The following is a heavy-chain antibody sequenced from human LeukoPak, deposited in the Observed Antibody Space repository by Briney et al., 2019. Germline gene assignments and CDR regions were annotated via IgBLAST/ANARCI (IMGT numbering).Heavy chain of an antibody. CDR2: INHSGST. Sequence: SETLSLTCAVYGGSFSGYYWSWIRQPPGKGLEWIGEINHSGSTNYSPSLKSRVTISVDTSKNQFSLKLSSVTAADTAVYYCARRRGLRFKGAITNLDYWGQGTLVTVSS. V-gene: IGHV4-34*01. CDR1: GGSFSGYY. J-gene: IGHJ4*02. D-gene: IGHD3-3*01. CDR3: ARRRGLRFKGAITNLDY.